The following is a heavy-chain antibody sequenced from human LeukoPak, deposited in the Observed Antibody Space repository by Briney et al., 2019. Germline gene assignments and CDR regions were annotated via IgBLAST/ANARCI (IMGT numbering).Heavy chain of an antibody. Sequence: GGTLRLSCAASGFTFISYGMSWVRQAPGKGLEWVSAISGSGGSTYYVDSVKGRFTISRDNSKNTLYLQMNSLRAEDTAVYYCARRAGAYSHPYDYWGQGTLVTVSS. CDR2: ISGSGGST. V-gene: IGHV3-23*01. CDR1: GFTFISYG. J-gene: IGHJ4*02. CDR3: ARRAGAYSHPYDY. D-gene: IGHD4/OR15-4a*01.